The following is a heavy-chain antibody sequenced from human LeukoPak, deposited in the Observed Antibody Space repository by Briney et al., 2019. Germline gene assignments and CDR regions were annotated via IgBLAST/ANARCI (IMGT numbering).Heavy chain of an antibody. Sequence: SETLSLTCTVSGGSISSSSYYWGWIRQPPGKGLEWIGSIYYSGSTYYNPSLKSRVTISVDTSKNQFSLKLSSVTAADTAVYYCARFRLTGYPDAFDIWGQGTMVTVSS. CDR2: IYYSGST. CDR3: ARFRLTGYPDAFDI. J-gene: IGHJ3*02. CDR1: GGSISSSSYY. D-gene: IGHD3-9*01. V-gene: IGHV4-39*07.